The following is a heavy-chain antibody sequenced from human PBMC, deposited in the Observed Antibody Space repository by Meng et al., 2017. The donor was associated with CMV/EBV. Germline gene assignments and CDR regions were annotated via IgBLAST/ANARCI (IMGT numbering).Heavy chain of an antibody. CDR3: ARAGVRSTIFGVVIIAQYFDY. CDR2: IYYSGST. Sequence: SETLSLTCTVSGGSISSGDYYWSWIRQPPGKGREWIGYIYYSGSTYYNPSPKSRVTRSVDTSKNQFSLKLSSVTAAATAVYYCARAGVRSTIFGVVIIAQYFDYWGQGTLVTVSS. D-gene: IGHD3-3*01. J-gene: IGHJ4*02. V-gene: IGHV4-30-4*08. CDR1: GGSISSGDYY.